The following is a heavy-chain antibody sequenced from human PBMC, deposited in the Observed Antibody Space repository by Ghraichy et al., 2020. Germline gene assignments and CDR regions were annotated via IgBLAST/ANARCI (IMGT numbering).Heavy chain of an antibody. CDR2: ITSSSSFK. Sequence: GGSLRLSCVDSGFTFDSYSMNWVRQSPGKRLEWVSYITSSSSFKSYADSVKGRFTISRDNAQNSLSLQMNSLTDEDTGVYYCARGSTVIRFYYYDGMDVWGQGTTVTVSS. CDR1: GFTFDSYS. V-gene: IGHV3-48*02. J-gene: IGHJ6*02. D-gene: IGHD4-23*01. CDR3: ARGSTVIRFYYYDGMDV.